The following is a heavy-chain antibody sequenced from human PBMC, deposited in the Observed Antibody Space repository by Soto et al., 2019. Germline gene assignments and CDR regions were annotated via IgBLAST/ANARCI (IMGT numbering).Heavy chain of an antibody. Sequence: VQLVESGGGLVQPGRSLRLSCTASGFTFGDYAMSWFRQAPGKGLEWVGFIRSKAYGGTTEYAASVKGRFTISRDDSKSIAYLQMNSLKTEDTAVYYCTGSRWISYFDYWGQGTLVTVSS. CDR3: TGSRWISYFDY. CDR2: IRSKAYGGTT. D-gene: IGHD6-19*01. V-gene: IGHV3-49*03. J-gene: IGHJ4*02. CDR1: GFTFGDYA.